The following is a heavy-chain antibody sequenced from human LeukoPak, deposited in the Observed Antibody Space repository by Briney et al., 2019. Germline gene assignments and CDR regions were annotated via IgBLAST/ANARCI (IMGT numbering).Heavy chain of an antibody. Sequence: SVKVSCKASGGTFSSYAISWVRQAPGQGLEWMGGIIPIFGTANYAQKFQGRVTITTDESTSTAYMELSSLRSEDTAVYYCARGPSQYCSSTSCYYYWGQGTLVTVSS. CDR2: IIPIFGTA. V-gene: IGHV1-69*05. CDR3: ARGPSQYCSSTSCYYY. J-gene: IGHJ4*02. D-gene: IGHD2-2*01. CDR1: GGTFSSYA.